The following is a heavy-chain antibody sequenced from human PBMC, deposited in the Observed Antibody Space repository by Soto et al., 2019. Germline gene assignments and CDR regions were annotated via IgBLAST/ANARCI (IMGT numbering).Heavy chain of an antibody. J-gene: IGHJ4*02. CDR3: VRVLSGTSLFDY. V-gene: IGHV4-59*01. CDR1: GGAIISDY. CDR2: ISYSGST. Sequence: PSETLSLTCTVSGGAIISDYWSWIRQPPGKGLEWIGYISYSGSTNYNPSLKSLATISVDTSKNQFSLKLSSVTAADTAVYYCVRVLSGTSLFDYWGQGTLVTVS. D-gene: IGHD1-26*01.